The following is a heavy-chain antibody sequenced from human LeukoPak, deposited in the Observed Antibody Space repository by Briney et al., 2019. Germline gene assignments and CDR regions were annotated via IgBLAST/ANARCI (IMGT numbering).Heavy chain of an antibody. CDR2: INHSGST. D-gene: IGHD5-24*01. CDR1: GGSFSGYY. J-gene: IGHJ4*02. CDR3: ARTLTMATISFGY. Sequence: PSETLSLTCAVYGGSFSGYYWSGIRQPPGKGLEWIGEINHSGSTNYNPSLQSRVTISVDTSKNQFSLKLSSVTAADTAVYYSARTLTMATISFGYWGQGTLVTVSS. V-gene: IGHV4-34*01.